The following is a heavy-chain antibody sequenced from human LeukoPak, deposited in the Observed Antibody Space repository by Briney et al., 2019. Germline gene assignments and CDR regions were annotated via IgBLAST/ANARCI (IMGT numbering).Heavy chain of an antibody. CDR1: GGSISSGGYY. CDR3: ARDQTATHYFDY. Sequence: PSETLSLTCTVSGGSISSGGYYWSWIRQHPGKGLEWIGFIYYTGSTFYNPSLKSRVTISVDTSKNQFSLKLSSVTAADTAVYYCARDQTATHYFDYWGQGTLVTVSS. CDR2: IYYTGST. J-gene: IGHJ4*02. V-gene: IGHV4-31*03. D-gene: IGHD1-14*01.